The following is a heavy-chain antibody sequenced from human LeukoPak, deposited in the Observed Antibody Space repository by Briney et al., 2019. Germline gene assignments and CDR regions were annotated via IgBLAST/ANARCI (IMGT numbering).Heavy chain of an antibody. CDR2: ISYDGSNK. CDR3: ARDFRAPLRRVATITFYFDY. CDR1: GFTFSSYA. J-gene: IGHJ4*02. D-gene: IGHD5-12*01. Sequence: GRSLRLSCAASGFTFSSYAMHWVRQAPGEGLEWVAVISYDGSNKYYADSVKGRFTISRDNSKNTLYLQMNSLRAEDTAVYYCARDFRAPLRRVATITFYFDYWGQGTLVTVSS. V-gene: IGHV3-30-3*01.